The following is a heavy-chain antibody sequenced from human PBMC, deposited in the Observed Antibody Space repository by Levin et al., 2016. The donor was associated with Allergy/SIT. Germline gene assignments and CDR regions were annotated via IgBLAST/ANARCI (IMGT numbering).Heavy chain of an antibody. Sequence: WIRQPPGKGLEWVAVISYDGSNKYYADSVKGRFTISRDNSKNTLYLQMNSLRAEDTAVYYCARAPYYYDSSGYYYSAYMDVWGKGTTVTVSS. D-gene: IGHD3-22*01. V-gene: IGHV3-33*05. CDR2: ISYDGSNK. CDR3: ARAPYYYDSSGYYYSAYMDV. J-gene: IGHJ6*03.